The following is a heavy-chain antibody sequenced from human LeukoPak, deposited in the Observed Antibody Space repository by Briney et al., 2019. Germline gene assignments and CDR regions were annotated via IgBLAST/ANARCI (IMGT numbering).Heavy chain of an antibody. D-gene: IGHD5-18*01. V-gene: IGHV4-61*01. CDR1: GGSVSSGSYY. Sequence: SETLSLTCTVSGGSVSSGSYYWSWIRQPPGTGLEWIAYIDYRGSTTYNPSLKSRVTISVDTSRNQFSLKLSSVTAADTAVYYCARSRSGYSYDHAAFDIWGQGTMVTVSS. J-gene: IGHJ3*02. CDR2: IDYRGST. CDR3: ARSRSGYSYDHAAFDI.